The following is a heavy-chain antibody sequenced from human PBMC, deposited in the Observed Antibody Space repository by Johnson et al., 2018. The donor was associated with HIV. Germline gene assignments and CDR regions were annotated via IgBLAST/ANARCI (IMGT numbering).Heavy chain of an antibody. CDR2: ISFDGRNE. CDR1: GFTVSNNF. CDR3: TTDSEGHVFDI. Sequence: QVQLVESGGGLMQPGGSLRLSCVASGFTVSNNFMSWVRQAPGKGLEWAAVISFDGRNEYYADSAKGRFTISRDNSNNTLYLQMNSLKSEDTAVYYCTTDSEGHVFDIWGQGTMVTVSS. J-gene: IGHJ3*02. V-gene: IGHV3-33*08.